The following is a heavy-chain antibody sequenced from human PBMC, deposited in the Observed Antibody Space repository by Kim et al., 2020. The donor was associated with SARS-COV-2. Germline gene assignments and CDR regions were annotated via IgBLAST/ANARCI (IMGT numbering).Heavy chain of an antibody. J-gene: IGHJ4*02. V-gene: IGHV3-21*01. CDR1: GFTFSSYS. CDR2: ITSSSDYM. Sequence: LSLTCAASGFTFSSYSMNWVRQAPGKGLEWVSFITSSSDYMYYADSVKGRCTISRDNAKNSLYLQMNSLRAEDTAVYYCARDQGIGYYFDYWGQGTLVTVSS. D-gene: IGHD6-13*01. CDR3: ARDQGIGYYFDY.